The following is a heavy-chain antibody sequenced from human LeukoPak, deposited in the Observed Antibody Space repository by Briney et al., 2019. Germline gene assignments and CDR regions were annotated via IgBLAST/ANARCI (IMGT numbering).Heavy chain of an antibody. CDR1: GFTFGSYA. Sequence: PGRSLRLSCAASGFTFGSYAMHWVRQAPGKGLEWVAVISYDGSNKYYADSVKGRFTISRDNSKNTLYLQMNSLRAEDTAVYYCARDSDFWNAGGYFDYWGQGTLVTVSS. CDR3: ARDSDFWNAGGYFDY. D-gene: IGHD3-3*01. V-gene: IGHV3-30-3*01. J-gene: IGHJ4*02. CDR2: ISYDGSNK.